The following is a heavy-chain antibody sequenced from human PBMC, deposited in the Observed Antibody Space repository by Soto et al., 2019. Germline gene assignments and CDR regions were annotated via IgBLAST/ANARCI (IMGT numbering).Heavy chain of an antibody. CDR3: ARGSMHYDYVWGRYRTPIWDY. J-gene: IGHJ4*02. CDR1: GGTFSSYA. D-gene: IGHD3-16*02. Sequence: QVQLVQSGAEVQKPGSSVKVSCKASGGTFSSYAISWVRQAPGQGLEWMGGIIPIFGTANYAQKFQGRVTITAVESTSTAYMELSSLRSEDTAVYYCARGSMHYDYVWGRYRTPIWDYWGQGTLVTVSS. CDR2: IIPIFGTA. V-gene: IGHV1-69*01.